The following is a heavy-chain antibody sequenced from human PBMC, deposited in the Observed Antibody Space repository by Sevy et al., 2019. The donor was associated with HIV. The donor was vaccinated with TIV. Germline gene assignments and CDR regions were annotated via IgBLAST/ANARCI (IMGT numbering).Heavy chain of an antibody. CDR2: ISGSGGST. Sequence: GGSLRLSCAASGFTFSSYAMSWVRQAPGKGLEWVSAISGSGGSTYYADSVKGRFTISRDNSKNTLYLQMNSLRAEETAVYYCATDVDTAMVYSDAFDIWGQGTMVTVSS. V-gene: IGHV3-23*01. D-gene: IGHD5-18*01. J-gene: IGHJ3*02. CDR1: GFTFSSYA. CDR3: ATDVDTAMVYSDAFDI.